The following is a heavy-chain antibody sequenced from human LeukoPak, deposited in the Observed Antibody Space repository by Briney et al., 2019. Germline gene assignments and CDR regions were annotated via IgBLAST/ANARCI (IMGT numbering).Heavy chain of an antibody. D-gene: IGHD5-18*01. CDR3: VRVLPHVDTAMVMGY. Sequence: SGGSLRLSCAASGFTFSDYYMSWIRQAPGKGLEWVSYISSSGSTIYYADSVKGRFTISRDNSKNTLYLQMNSLRAEDTAVYYCVRVLPHVDTAMVMGYWGQGTLVTVSS. CDR2: ISSSGSTI. J-gene: IGHJ4*02. CDR1: GFTFSDYY. V-gene: IGHV3-11*04.